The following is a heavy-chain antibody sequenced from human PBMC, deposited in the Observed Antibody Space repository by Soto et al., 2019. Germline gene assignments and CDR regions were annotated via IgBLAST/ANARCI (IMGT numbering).Heavy chain of an antibody. Sequence: QVQLQESGPGLVQPSGTLSLTCAVSGDSINNSHWWSWVRQTPGKGLEWIGETYHSGTTNYNPSLKHRVTISIDKSKNQFSQKMNSVTAADTAVYYCAREVNSSPARGPNWFDPWGQGTLVTVSS. V-gene: IGHV4-4*02. CDR3: AREVNSSPARGPNWFDP. J-gene: IGHJ5*02. CDR2: TYHSGTT. CDR1: GDSINNSHW. D-gene: IGHD6-13*01.